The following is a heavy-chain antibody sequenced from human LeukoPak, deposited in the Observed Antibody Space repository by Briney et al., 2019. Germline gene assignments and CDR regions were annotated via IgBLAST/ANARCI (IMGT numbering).Heavy chain of an antibody. CDR1: GGSFSGYY. CDR2: INHSGST. D-gene: IGHD3-22*01. Sequence: KSSETLSLTCAVYGGSFSGYYWSWICQPPGKGLEWIGEINHSGSTNYNPSLKSRVTISVDTSKNQFSLKLSSVTAADTAVYYCASSSGYYYSYFDYWGQGTLVTVSS. CDR3: ASSSGYYYSYFDY. J-gene: IGHJ4*02. V-gene: IGHV4-34*01.